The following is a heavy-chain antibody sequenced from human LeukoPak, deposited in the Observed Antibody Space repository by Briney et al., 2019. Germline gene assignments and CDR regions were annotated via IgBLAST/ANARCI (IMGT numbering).Heavy chain of an antibody. CDR2: LYSGGKT. D-gene: IGHD5-24*01. V-gene: IGHV3-53*01. J-gene: IGHJ4*02. CDR1: GFTVSSNY. CDR3: AKEGRSLQTY. Sequence: GGSLRLSCAASGFTVSSNYMSWVRQAPGKGLEWVSVLYSGGKTYYADSAKGRFTISRDNAKNSLYLQINSLRVEDTAVYYCAKEGRSLQTYWGQGTLVTVSS.